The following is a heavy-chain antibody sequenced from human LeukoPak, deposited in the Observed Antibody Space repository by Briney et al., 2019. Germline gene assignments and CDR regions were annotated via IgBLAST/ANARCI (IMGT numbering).Heavy chain of an antibody. V-gene: IGHV3-21*01. CDR2: MSGGSSYI. CDR1: GFTFSDYS. D-gene: IGHD6-13*01. CDR3: AKGDHASSWYTAIDY. Sequence: GGSLRLSCAASGFTFSDYSMIWVRQAPGRGLEFVSSMSGGSSYIFYADSLKGRFTISRDNAKGSLYLQMNSLRVEDMAVYYCAKGDHASSWYTAIDYWGQGALVTVSS. J-gene: IGHJ4*02.